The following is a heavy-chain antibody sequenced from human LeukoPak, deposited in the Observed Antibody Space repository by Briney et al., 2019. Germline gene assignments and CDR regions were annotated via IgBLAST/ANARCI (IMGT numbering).Heavy chain of an antibody. J-gene: IGHJ4*02. CDR3: ARDSNGPAF. Sequence: GGSLRLSCVASGFTFSNSYMSWVRQAPGKGLEWVSVIYNDGGTFYSDSVKGRFTISRDYSKSTLYLQMTSLRADDTAVYYCARDSNGPAFWGQGTLVTVSS. D-gene: IGHD6-19*01. CDR2: IYNDGGT. V-gene: IGHV3-53*01. CDR1: GFTFSNSY.